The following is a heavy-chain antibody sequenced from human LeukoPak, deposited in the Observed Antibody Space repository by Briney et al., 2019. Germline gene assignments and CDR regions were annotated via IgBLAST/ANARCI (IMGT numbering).Heavy chain of an antibody. V-gene: IGHV1-2*02. Sequence: ASVKVSCKASGYTFTGYYMHWVRQAPGQGIERMGWINPNSGGTNYAQKFQGRVTMTRDTSISTAYMELSRLRSDDTAVYYCARGIEYSSSRADLRYWGQGTLVTVSS. CDR3: ARGIEYSSSRADLRY. CDR1: GYTFTGYY. CDR2: INPNSGGT. D-gene: IGHD6-6*01. J-gene: IGHJ4*02.